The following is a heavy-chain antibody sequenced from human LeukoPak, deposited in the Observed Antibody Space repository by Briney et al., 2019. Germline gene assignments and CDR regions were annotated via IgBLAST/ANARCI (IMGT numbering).Heavy chain of an antibody. V-gene: IGHV3-23*01. CDR1: GFTFSSYD. CDR3: AKTALGYFYTMDV. J-gene: IGHJ6*02. D-gene: IGHD7-27*01. Sequence: GGSLRLSCAASGFTFSSYDMSWVRQAPGKGLEWVSAISGSGDSSYYLDSVKGRFTISRDNSKNTLYLQMNSLRAEDTAVYYCAKTALGYFYTMDVWGQGTTVTVSS. CDR2: ISGSGDSS.